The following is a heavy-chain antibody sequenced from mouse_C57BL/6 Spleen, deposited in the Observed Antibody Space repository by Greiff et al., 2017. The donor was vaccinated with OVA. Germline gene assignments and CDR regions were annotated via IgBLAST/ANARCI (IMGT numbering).Heavy chain of an antibody. Sequence: VQLQQSGAELVRPGASVTLSCKASGYTFTDYEMHWVKQTPVHGLEWIGAIDPETGGTAYNQKFKGKAILTADKSSSTAYMELRSLTSEDSAVYYCTRESGYAMDYWGQGTSVTVSS. CDR1: GYTFTDYE. D-gene: IGHD4-1*01. V-gene: IGHV1-15*01. CDR2: IDPETGGT. J-gene: IGHJ4*01. CDR3: TRESGYAMDY.